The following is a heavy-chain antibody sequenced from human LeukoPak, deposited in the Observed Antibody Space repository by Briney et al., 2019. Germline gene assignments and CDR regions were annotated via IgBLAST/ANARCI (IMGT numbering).Heavy chain of an antibody. CDR2: IYYSGST. CDR3: ARGVIAAGGNDFDY. D-gene: IGHD6-13*01. J-gene: IGHJ4*02. V-gene: IGHV4-39*01. Sequence: SETLSLTCTVSGDSITSSSYYWGWIRQPPGKGLEWIGSIYYSGSTYYNPSLMSRVTISVDTSKNQFSLKLSSVTAADTAVYYCARGVIAAGGNDFDYWGQGTLVTVSS. CDR1: GDSITSSSYY.